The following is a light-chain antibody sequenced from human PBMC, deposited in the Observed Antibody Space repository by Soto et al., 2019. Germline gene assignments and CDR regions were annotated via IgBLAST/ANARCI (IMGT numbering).Light chain of an antibody. V-gene: IGKV4-1*01. CDR3: QQYYSTPS. CDR1: QNVLYSSNNKNY. Sequence: DIVMTQSPDSLAVSLGERATINCKSSQNVLYSSNNKNYLAWYQQKPGQPPKLLIYWASTRESGVPDRFSGSGSGTDFTLTISSLQAEDVAVYYCQQYYSTPSFGGGTKVDIK. J-gene: IGKJ4*01. CDR2: WAS.